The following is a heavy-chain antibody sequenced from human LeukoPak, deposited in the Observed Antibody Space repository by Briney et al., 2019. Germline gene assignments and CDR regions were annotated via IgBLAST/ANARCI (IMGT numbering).Heavy chain of an antibody. Sequence: ASVKVSCKASGYTFTSHYIHWVRHAPGQGLEWMGMISPSGGSTSYPQKFQGRVTMTRDTSTSTVYMELSSLSSEDTAVYFCARDGVAATYYFDYWGQGTLVTVSS. CDR3: ARDGVAATYYFDY. J-gene: IGHJ4*02. CDR1: GYTFTSHY. V-gene: IGHV1-46*01. CDR2: ISPSGGST. D-gene: IGHD5-12*01.